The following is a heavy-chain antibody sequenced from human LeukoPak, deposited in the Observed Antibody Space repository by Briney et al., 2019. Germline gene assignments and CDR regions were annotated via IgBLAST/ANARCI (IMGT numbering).Heavy chain of an antibody. J-gene: IGHJ5*02. V-gene: IGHV3-30*02. D-gene: IGHD1-26*01. CDR2: IRYDGGLK. CDR3: ANSQGRSDKWFDP. CDR1: GFTFSTYG. Sequence: PGGSLRLSCAASGFTFSTYGMHWVRQTPVKGLEWVAFIRYDGGLKHYADPVKGRFTISRDNSKSTLYLEMSSLRVEDTAVYYCANSQGRSDKWFDPWGQGTLVTVSS.